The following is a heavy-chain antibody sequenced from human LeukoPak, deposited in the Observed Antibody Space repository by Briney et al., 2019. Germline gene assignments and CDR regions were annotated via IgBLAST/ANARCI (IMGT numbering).Heavy chain of an antibody. CDR2: IYYSGST. CDR1: GGSISSYY. CDR3: ARADYYYDSSGYPFYYYHGMDV. D-gene: IGHD3-22*01. Sequence: SETLSLTCTVSGGSISSYYWSWIRQPPGKGLEWIGYIYYSGSTNYNPSLKSRVTISVDTSKNQFSLKLSSVTAADTAVYYCARADYYYDSSGYPFYYYHGMDVWGQGTTVTVSS. J-gene: IGHJ6*02. V-gene: IGHV4-59*01.